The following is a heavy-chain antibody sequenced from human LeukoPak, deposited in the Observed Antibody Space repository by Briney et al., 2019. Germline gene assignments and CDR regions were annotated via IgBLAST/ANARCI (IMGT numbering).Heavy chain of an antibody. Sequence: ASVKVSCKASGYTFTSYGISWVRQAPGQGLEWMGRINPNSDYTDYAQKFQGRVTMTRDTPISTAYMELSSLRSDDTAMYYCARVRAPSFAQGGFDYWGQGTLVTVSS. CDR3: ARVRAPSFAQGGFDY. V-gene: IGHV1-2*02. CDR2: INPNSDYT. CDR1: GYTFTSYG. D-gene: IGHD3-16*01. J-gene: IGHJ4*02.